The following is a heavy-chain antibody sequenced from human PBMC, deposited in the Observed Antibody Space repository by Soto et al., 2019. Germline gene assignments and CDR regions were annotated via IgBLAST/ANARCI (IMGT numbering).Heavy chain of an antibody. CDR3: ARDAYISGYYQFDY. V-gene: IGHV3-74*01. D-gene: IGHD6-19*01. Sequence: EVQLVESGGGLVQPGGSLRLSCAASGLTFSSYWMHWVRQVPGKGLVWVSRIHFDGSTTHYADSVKGRFTISRDNAKNTLSLQMISLRSEDTAVYYCARDAYISGYYQFDYWGQGTLVTVSS. CDR1: GLTFSSYW. CDR2: IHFDGSTT. J-gene: IGHJ4*02.